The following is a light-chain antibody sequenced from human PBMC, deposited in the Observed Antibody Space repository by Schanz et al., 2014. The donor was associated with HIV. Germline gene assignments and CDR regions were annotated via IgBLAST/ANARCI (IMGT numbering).Light chain of an antibody. J-gene: IGKJ1*01. CDR3: QQYNSDPWT. CDR1: QSIDTW. Sequence: DIQMTQSPSTLSASVGDRVTITCRASQSIDTWLAWYQQKPGKAPKLLIYKASSLQSGVPSRFSGSGSGTEFPLTISSLQPDDFATYYCQQYNSDPWTFGHGTKVEIK. CDR2: KAS. V-gene: IGKV1-5*03.